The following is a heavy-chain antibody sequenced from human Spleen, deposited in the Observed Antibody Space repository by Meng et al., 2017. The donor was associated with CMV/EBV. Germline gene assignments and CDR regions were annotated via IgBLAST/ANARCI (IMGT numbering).Heavy chain of an antibody. V-gene: IGHV1-46*01. CDR3: ARSSAHGVRDAFDI. J-gene: IGHJ3*02. CDR1: GYTVTSYY. Sequence: ASVKVSCKASGYTVTSYYMHWVRQAPGQGLEWMGVINPSGGGTNYAQKFQGRVTMTSDTSTSTVYMELSSLRSEDTAVYYCARSSAHGVRDAFDIWGQGTVVTVSS. CDR2: INPSGGGT. D-gene: IGHD3-22*01.